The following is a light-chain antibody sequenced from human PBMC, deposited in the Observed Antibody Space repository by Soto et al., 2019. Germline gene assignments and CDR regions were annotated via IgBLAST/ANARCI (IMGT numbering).Light chain of an antibody. Sequence: QSALTQPPSASGSPGQSVTITCTGTSSDVGGYNYVSWYQQHPGKAPKLIIYEVTKRPSGVPDRFSGSKSDNTASLTVSGLQAEDEADFYCSSYAGSNNFVFGGGTKLTVL. CDR1: SSDVGGYNY. V-gene: IGLV2-8*01. CDR2: EVT. CDR3: SSYAGSNNFV. J-gene: IGLJ3*02.